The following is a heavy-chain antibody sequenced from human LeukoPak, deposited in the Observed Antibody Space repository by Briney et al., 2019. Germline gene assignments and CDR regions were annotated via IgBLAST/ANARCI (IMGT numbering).Heavy chain of an antibody. CDR1: GGTFSSYA. D-gene: IGHD3-3*01. CDR3: ARTARGDFWSGYSSWFDP. V-gene: IGHV1-69*05. J-gene: IGHJ5*02. CDR2: IIPIFGTA. Sequence: ASVKVSCKASGGTFSSYAISWVRQAPGQGLEWMGGIIPIFGTANYAQKFQGRVTITTDEPTSTAYMELSSLRSEDTAVYYCARTARGDFWSGYSSWFDPWGREPWSPSPQ.